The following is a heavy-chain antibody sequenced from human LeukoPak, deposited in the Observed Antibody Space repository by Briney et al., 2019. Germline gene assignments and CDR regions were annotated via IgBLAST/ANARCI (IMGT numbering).Heavy chain of an antibody. V-gene: IGHV4-59*01. D-gene: IGHD1-26*01. J-gene: IGHJ4*02. CDR3: ARGVNSGYFDY. Sequence: SETLSLTCTVSGGSISSYYWTWIRQPPGKGLEWIGYIYYSGSTNYNPSLKSRVTISVDTSKNQFPLKLTSVTAADTAVYYCARGVNSGYFDYCGQGTLVTVSS. CDR2: IYYSGST. CDR1: GGSISSYY.